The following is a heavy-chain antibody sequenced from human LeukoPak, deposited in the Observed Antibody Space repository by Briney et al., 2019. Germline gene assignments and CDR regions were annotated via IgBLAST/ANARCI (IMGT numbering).Heavy chain of an antibody. D-gene: IGHD4-17*01. V-gene: IGHV3-64D*09. CDR3: ARGPSLYGDYTYFDN. CDR1: GFTFSSYP. CDR2: ISKNGDRT. Sequence: PGGSLRLPCSASGFTFSSYPMHWVRQAPGKGLEYVSAISKNGDRTYYADSVKGRFTISRDNSKNTLYLQMSSLRAEDTAVYYCARGPSLYGDYTYFDNWGQGTLVTVSS. J-gene: IGHJ4*02.